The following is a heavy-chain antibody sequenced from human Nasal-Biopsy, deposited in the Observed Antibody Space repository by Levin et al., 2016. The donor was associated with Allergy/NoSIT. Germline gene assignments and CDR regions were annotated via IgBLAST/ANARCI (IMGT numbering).Heavy chain of an antibody. J-gene: IGHJ4*02. Sequence: GGSLRLSCAASGFTFNIYWMHWVRQAPGKGPVWVADITSDGRSTKYADSVKGRFTISRDNAENKLYLQMDDLRAEDTAVYYCVGYYYDRSGSGGCHWGQGTLVTVSS. CDR2: ITSDGRST. CDR3: VGYYYDRSGSGGCH. D-gene: IGHD3-22*01. V-gene: IGHV3-74*03. CDR1: GFTFNIYW.